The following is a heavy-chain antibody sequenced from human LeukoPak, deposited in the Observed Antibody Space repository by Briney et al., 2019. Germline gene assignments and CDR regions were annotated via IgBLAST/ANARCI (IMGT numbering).Heavy chain of an antibody. CDR3: ARQGRRFGEFFYFDY. V-gene: IGHV3-7*04. CDR2: IKQDGSEK. Sequence: GGSLRLSCAASGFIFSSNYMSWVRQAPGKGLEWVANIKQDGSEKYYVDSVKGRFTISRDNAKNSLYLQMNSLRAEDTAVYYCARQGRRFGEFFYFDYWGQGTLVTVSS. J-gene: IGHJ4*02. D-gene: IGHD3-10*01. CDR1: GFIFSSNY.